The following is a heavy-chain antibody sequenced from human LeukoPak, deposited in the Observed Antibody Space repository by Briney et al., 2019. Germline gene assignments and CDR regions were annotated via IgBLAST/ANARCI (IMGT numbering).Heavy chain of an antibody. Sequence: ASVKVSCKGSGYTFTHYYIHWVRQTPGQGLEWMGIINPRYNNTFYAQKFQGRVTMTRDTSTSTVYMELTSLRSEDTAVYYCARMYYYDSIGYDYWGQGALVTVSS. CDR1: GYTFTHYY. J-gene: IGHJ4*02. V-gene: IGHV1-46*01. D-gene: IGHD3-22*01. CDR2: INPRYNNT. CDR3: ARMYYYDSIGYDY.